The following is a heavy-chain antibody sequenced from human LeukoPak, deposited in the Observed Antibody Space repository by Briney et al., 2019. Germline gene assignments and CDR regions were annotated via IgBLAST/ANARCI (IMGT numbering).Heavy chain of an antibody. CDR3: ATVLPGWTENTCAY. CDR2: ISADSDTV. CDR1: GFNFSAYN. D-gene: IGHD6-19*01. V-gene: IGHV3-48*02. J-gene: IGHJ4*02. Sequence: GGSLRLSCAASGFNFSAYNMNWVRQTPGKGLQWVSFISADSDTVHYADSVRGRFTISRDNAKNSLYLQMNILGNEDTAIYYCATVLPGWTENTCAYWGQGTLVTVSS.